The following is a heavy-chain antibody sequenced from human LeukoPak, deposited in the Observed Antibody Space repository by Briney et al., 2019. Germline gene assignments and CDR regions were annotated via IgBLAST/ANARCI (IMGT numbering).Heavy chain of an antibody. CDR2: ISGSGGST. CDR3: AKDSVYFWSGYTLTLDY. Sequence: GGSLRLSCAASGFTFSSYAMSWVRQAPGEGLEWVSAISGSGGSTYYADSVKGRFTISRDNSKNTLYLQMNSLRAEDTAVYYCAKDSVYFWSGYTLTLDYWGQGTLVTVSS. V-gene: IGHV3-23*01. CDR1: GFTFSSYA. D-gene: IGHD3-3*01. J-gene: IGHJ4*02.